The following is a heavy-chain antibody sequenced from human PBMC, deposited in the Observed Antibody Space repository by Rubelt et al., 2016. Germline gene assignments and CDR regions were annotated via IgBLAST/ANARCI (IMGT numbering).Heavy chain of an antibody. J-gene: IGHJ5*02. CDR2: ISGGAHAS. D-gene: IGHD3-10*01. V-gene: IGHV3-23*04. Sequence: VEFGGGLAQPGGSLRFSCAASGFTFSSYGMSWVRQAPGEGPEWVSSISGGAHASYYGESVKGRFTISRDNSKNMLFLQMNSLRAEDTAIYYCAKIGKLAWFGELSAWGQGTLVTVSS. CDR1: GFTFSSYG. CDR3: AKIGKLAWFGELSA.